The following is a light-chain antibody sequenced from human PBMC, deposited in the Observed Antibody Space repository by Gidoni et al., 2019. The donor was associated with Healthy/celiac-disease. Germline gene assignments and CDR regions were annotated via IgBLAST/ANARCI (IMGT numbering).Light chain of an antibody. J-gene: IGKJ1*01. V-gene: IGKV3-20*01. CDR2: GAS. Sequence: DIVLTQSPGTLSCSPGERATLSCRASHRVSSCYLAWYQQKPGQAPRLLIDGASSRATGIPDRFSGSGSGTDFTLTISRLEPEDFAVYYCQQYGSSLWTFGQGTKVEIK. CDR3: QQYGSSLWT. CDR1: HRVSSCY.